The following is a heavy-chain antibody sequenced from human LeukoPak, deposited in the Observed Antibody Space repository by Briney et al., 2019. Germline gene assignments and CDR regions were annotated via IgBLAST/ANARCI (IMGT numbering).Heavy chain of an antibody. Sequence: ASVKVSCKASGYTFTGYYIHLVRQAPGQGLEWKWCINPKSGGNNYAKKFPGWVTMTWDTSISPANMELSRLRADHKAVDYCARGTVAADAALVLDYFHHWGQGTLVTDSS. D-gene: IGHD5-18*01. J-gene: IGHJ1*01. CDR2: INPKSGGN. V-gene: IGHV1-2*04. CDR3: ARGTVAADAALVLDYFHH. CDR1: GYTFTGYY.